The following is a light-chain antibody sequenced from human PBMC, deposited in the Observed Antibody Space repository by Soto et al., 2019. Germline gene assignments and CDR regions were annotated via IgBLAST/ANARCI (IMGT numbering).Light chain of an antibody. CDR3: QQTRDFPLT. CDR1: QGISRW. Sequence: DIQMTQSPSSVSASVGDPVSFTFRASQGISRWLAWYQQKPGKAPRLLIYAASSLQNGVPPRFSGTYSGTDFSLTISSLQPGDSATYFCQQTRDFPLTFGGGTKVDIK. V-gene: IGKV1-12*01. CDR2: AAS. J-gene: IGKJ4*01.